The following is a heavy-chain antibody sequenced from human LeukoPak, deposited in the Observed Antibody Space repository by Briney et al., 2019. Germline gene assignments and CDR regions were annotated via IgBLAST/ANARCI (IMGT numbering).Heavy chain of an antibody. CDR3: ARDRGSGSYYRDAFDI. D-gene: IGHD1-26*01. J-gene: IGHJ3*02. V-gene: IGHV3-30*04. CDR2: ISDDGSNK. CDR1: GFTFSSYA. Sequence: GGSLRLSCAASGFTFSSYAMHWVRQAPGKGLEWVAVISDDGSNKYYADSVKGRFTISRDNSKNTLYLQMNSLRAEDTAVYYCARDRGSGSYYRDAFDIWGQGTMVTVSS.